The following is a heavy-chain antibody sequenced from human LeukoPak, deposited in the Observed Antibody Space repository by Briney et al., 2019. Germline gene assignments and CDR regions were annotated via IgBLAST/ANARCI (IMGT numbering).Heavy chain of an antibody. CDR3: ARDLLLAHPDFDY. J-gene: IGHJ4*02. Sequence: PSETLSLTCTVSGGSISSSSYYWGWIRQPPGKGLEWIGSIYYSGSTYYNPSLKSRVTISVDTSKNQFSLKLSSVTAADTAVYYCARDLLLAHPDFDYWGQGTLVTVSS. CDR1: GGSISSSSYY. CDR2: IYYSGST. V-gene: IGHV4-39*07. D-gene: IGHD2-21*01.